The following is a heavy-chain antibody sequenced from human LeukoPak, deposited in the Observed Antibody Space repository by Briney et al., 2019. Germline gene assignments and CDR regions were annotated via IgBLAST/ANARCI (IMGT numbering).Heavy chain of an antibody. CDR3: AREGGSGWYSGWFDP. Sequence: GGSLRLSCAASGFTFSGSWMHWVRQAPGKGLVWVSRINPDGSDTTYADSVKGRFTISRDNAKNSLYLQMNSLRAEDTAVYYCAREGGSGWYSGWFDPWGQGTLVTVSS. D-gene: IGHD6-19*01. CDR1: GFTFSGSW. V-gene: IGHV3-74*03. J-gene: IGHJ5*02. CDR2: INPDGSDT.